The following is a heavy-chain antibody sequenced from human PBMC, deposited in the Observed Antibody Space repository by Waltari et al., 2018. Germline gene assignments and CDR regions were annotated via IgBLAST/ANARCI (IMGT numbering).Heavy chain of an antibody. D-gene: IGHD2-21*01. Sequence: LEPGGDVGQPGASLRLYCEASGYGLCLYAISWVRLAPGKGPELVATINDNGDVTYYADSVKGQFIISRDNSRNIVFLQMKNLRVDDTAVYYCAKETWRRAVVTSLSTWGRGTQVTVSS. V-gene: IGHV3-23*01. CDR2: INDNGDVT. CDR1: GYGLCLYA. CDR3: AKETWRRAVVTSLST. J-gene: IGHJ1*01.